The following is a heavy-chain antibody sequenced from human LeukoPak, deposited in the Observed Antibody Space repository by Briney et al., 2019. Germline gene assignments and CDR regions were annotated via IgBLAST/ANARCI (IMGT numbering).Heavy chain of an antibody. D-gene: IGHD3-9*01. CDR2: INPNSGGT. CDR1: GYTFTGYY. J-gene: IGHJ6*03. CDR3: ARVGILTGYFYYYYYMDV. V-gene: IGHV1-2*02. Sequence: GASVKVSCKASGYTFTGYYMHWVRQAPGQGLEWMGWINPNSGGTNYAQKFQGRVTMTRDTSISTAYMELSRLRSDDTAVYYCARVGILTGYFYYYYYMDVWGKGTTVTVSS.